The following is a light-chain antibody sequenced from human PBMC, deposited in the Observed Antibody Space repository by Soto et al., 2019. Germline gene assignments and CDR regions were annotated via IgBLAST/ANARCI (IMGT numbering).Light chain of an antibody. J-gene: IGLJ1*01. V-gene: IGLV3-21*02. CDR3: QVWESSTDHYV. Sequence: SYELTQPPSVSVAPGQTARITCEGDSLGSKSVHWYQQRPGQAPILVVFDDSDRPSGIHEQFSGSKSRNTATLTFSGVEAGDEADYYCQVWESSTDHYVFGTGTKLTVL. CDR2: DDS. CDR1: SLGSKS.